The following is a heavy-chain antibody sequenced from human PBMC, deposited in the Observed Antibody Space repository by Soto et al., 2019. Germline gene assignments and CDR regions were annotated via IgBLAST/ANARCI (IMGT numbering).Heavy chain of an antibody. V-gene: IGHV4-31*03. Sequence: PSETLSLTCTVSGGSISSGGYYWSWIRQHPGKGLEWIGYIYYSGSTYYNPSLKSRVTISVDTSKNQFSLKLSSVTAADTAVYYCARVYSSSWPYYFDYWGQGTLVTVSS. CDR1: GGSISSGGYY. J-gene: IGHJ4*02. D-gene: IGHD6-13*01. CDR3: ARVYSSSWPYYFDY. CDR2: IYYSGST.